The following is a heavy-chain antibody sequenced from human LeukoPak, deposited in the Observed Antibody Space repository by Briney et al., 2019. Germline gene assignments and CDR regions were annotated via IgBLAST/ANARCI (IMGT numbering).Heavy chain of an antibody. CDR3: ARPGSSGAFDY. V-gene: IGHV3-7*01. D-gene: IGHD6-6*01. CDR2: LNQAGSEK. J-gene: IGHJ4*02. CDR1: GFTFDDYG. Sequence: GGSLRLSCAASGFTFDDYGMSWVRQAPGKGLEWVANLNQAGSEKYYVDSVKGRFTISRDNAKNSLYLQMKSLRAEDTAVYYCARPGSSGAFDYWGQGTLVTVSS.